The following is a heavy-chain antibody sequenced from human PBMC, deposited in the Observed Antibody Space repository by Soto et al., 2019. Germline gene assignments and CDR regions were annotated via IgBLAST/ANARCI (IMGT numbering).Heavy chain of an antibody. Sequence: DVQLVESGGGLVQPGRSLRLSCAASGFTFDDYAMHWVRQAPGKGLEWVSSISWNSGSIAYADSVKGRFTISRDNAKNSLYLQMNSLRAEDTALYYCVKDFGSSWYVFDYWGQGTLVTVSS. CDR1: GFTFDDYA. J-gene: IGHJ4*02. V-gene: IGHV3-9*01. CDR2: ISWNSGSI. CDR3: VKDFGSSWYVFDY. D-gene: IGHD6-13*01.